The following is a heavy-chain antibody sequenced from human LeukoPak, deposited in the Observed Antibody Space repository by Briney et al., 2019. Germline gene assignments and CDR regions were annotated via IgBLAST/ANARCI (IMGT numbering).Heavy chain of an antibody. CDR3: ARVGGERRYYYYMDV. D-gene: IGHD4-17*01. CDR2: IYYSGST. V-gene: IGHV4-59*01. Sequence: SETLSLTCTVSGGSISSYYWSWIRQPPGKGLEWIGYIYYSGSTNYNPSLKSRVTISVDTSKNQFSLKLSSVTAADTAVYYCARVGGERRYYYYMDVWGKGTTVTISS. J-gene: IGHJ6*03. CDR1: GGSISSYY.